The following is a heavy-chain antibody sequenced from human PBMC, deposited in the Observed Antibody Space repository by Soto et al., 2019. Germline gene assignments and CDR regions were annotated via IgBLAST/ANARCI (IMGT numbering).Heavy chain of an antibody. CDR1: GGSISSYY. D-gene: IGHD3-22*01. CDR2: INYSGST. V-gene: IGHV4-59*01. Sequence: SETLSLTCPFSGGSISSYYWSWIRQPTGKGLEWIGYINYSGSTNYNPSLKSRVTISVGTSKNQFSLKLTSVTAADTGVYYCARAEIYHYDRSGYYQGNDAFDIWGQGTMVTVSS. J-gene: IGHJ3*02. CDR3: ARAEIYHYDRSGYYQGNDAFDI.